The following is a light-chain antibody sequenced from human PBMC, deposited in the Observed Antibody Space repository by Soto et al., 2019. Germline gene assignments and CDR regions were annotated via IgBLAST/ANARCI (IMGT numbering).Light chain of an antibody. J-gene: IGKJ5*01. Sequence: EIVLTQSPGTLSLFPGERATLSCRPSQSLITSYLAWYQQKPGQAPRLLIDGASSRATGIPDRFSGSGSGRDFILPISRQEPEDFAVYSCQQYGTSPTFGQGTRLEIK. CDR3: QQYGTSPT. CDR1: QSLITSY. CDR2: GAS. V-gene: IGKV3-20*01.